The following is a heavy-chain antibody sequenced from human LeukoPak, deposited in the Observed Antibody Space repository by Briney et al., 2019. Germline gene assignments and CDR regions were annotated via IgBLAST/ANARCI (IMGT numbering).Heavy chain of an antibody. CDR2: IKQDGSEK. J-gene: IGHJ6*03. Sequence: PGGSLRLSCAASGFTFSSYWMSWVRQAPGKGLEWVANIKQDGSEKYYVDSVKGRFTISRDNAKNSLYLQMNSLRAEDTAVYYCARASTLNVWFGERPRLYYYYYYMDVWGKGTTVTVSS. V-gene: IGHV3-7*01. CDR1: GFTFSSYW. D-gene: IGHD3-10*01. CDR3: ARASTLNVWFGERPRLYYYYYYMDV.